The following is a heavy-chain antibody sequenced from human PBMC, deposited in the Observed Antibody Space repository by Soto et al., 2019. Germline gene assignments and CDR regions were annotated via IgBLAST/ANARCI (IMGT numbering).Heavy chain of an antibody. Sequence: GGSLRLSCGAPGVTFKDYGMHWVRQAPGKGLEWVAVISYDGKQTYYADSVKGRFTISKDKSKRTLFLQMNSLRVDDTAVYYCARDGWGSNWYFDLWGRGTLITVS. J-gene: IGHJ2*01. V-gene: IGHV3-30*03. CDR3: ARDGWGSNWYFDL. CDR2: ISYDGKQT. CDR1: GVTFKDYG. D-gene: IGHD3-16*01.